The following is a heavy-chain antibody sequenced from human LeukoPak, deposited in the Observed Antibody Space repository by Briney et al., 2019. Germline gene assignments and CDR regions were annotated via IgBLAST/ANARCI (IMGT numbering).Heavy chain of an antibody. CDR2: ISGSGGST. D-gene: IGHD5-18*01. Sequence: GGSLRLSCAASGFTFSSYAMSWVRQAPGKGLEWVSAISGSGGSTYYADSVKGRFTISRDNSKNTLYLQMNSLRAEDTAVYYCARDGADTAMVTADYWGQGTLVTVSS. J-gene: IGHJ4*02. CDR1: GFTFSSYA. CDR3: ARDGADTAMVTADY. V-gene: IGHV3-23*01.